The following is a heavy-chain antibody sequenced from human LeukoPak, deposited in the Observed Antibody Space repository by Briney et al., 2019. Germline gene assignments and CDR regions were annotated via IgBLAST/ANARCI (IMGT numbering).Heavy chain of an antibody. J-gene: IGHJ4*02. D-gene: IGHD1-26*01. CDR3: ARHGGSLGYFDY. CDR1: GGSISTYY. CDR2: VYDSGTT. V-gene: IGHV4-59*08. Sequence: SETLSLTCSVSGGSISTYYWSWIRQTPGKGLAWIGYVYDSGTTNYNPSLKGRVTISSDTSKNQFSLNLRSVNAADTAIYYCARHGGSLGYFDYWGQGTLATVSS.